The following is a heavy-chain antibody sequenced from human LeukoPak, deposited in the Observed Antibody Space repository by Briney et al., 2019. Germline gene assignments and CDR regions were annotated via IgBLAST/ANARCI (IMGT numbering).Heavy chain of an antibody. CDR3: AYRSSSVGSHYYMDV. CDR2: INSDGSST. D-gene: IGHD6-6*01. J-gene: IGHJ6*03. Sequence: PGGSLRLSCAASGFTFSSYWMHWVRQAPGKGLVWVSRINSDGSSTSYADSVKGRFTISRDNAKNTLYLQMNSLRAEDTAVYYWAYRSSSVGSHYYMDVWGKGTTVTVSS. CDR1: GFTFSSYW. V-gene: IGHV3-74*01.